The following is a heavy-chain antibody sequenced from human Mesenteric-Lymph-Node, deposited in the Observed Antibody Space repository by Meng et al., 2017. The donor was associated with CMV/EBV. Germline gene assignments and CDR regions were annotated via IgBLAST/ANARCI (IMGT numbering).Heavy chain of an antibody. D-gene: IGHD1-26*01. CDR1: GYSFTDYY. V-gene: IGHV1-2*02. Sequence: ASVKVSCKASGYSFTDYYVHWVRQAPGRGLEWMGWIHPNSGGTNYAQKFKGRVTMTRDTSISTAYMEVSRLRSDDTAVYYCARVGATINWFDPWGQGTLVTVSS. CDR2: IHPNSGGT. J-gene: IGHJ5*02. CDR3: ARVGATINWFDP.